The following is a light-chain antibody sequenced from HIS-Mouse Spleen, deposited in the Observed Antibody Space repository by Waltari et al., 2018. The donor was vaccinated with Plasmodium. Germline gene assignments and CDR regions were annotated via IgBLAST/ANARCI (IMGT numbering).Light chain of an antibody. CDR3: SSYAGSNNLV. CDR1: SSDVGGYNY. Sequence: PSASGSPGQSVTISLTGTSSDVGGYNYVSWYQQHPGKAPKLMIYEVSKRPSGVPDRFSGATSGNTASLTVSGLQAEDEADYYCSSYAGSNNLVFGGGTKLTVL. V-gene: IGLV2-8*01. CDR2: EVS. J-gene: IGLJ2*01.